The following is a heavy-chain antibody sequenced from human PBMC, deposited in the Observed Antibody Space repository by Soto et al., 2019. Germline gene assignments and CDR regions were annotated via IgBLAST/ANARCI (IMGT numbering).Heavy chain of an antibody. CDR1: GFTFSSYA. CDR2: ISGSGGST. D-gene: IGHD2-15*01. J-gene: IGHJ6*02. V-gene: IGHV3-23*01. CDR3: AKEGYCSGGSCYTRDYGMDV. Sequence: PGGSLRLSCAASGFTFSSYAMSWVLQAPWKGLEWVSAISGSGGSTYYADSVKGRFTISRDNSKNTLYLQMNSLRAEDTAVYYCAKEGYCSGGSCYTRDYGMDVWGQGTTVTVSS.